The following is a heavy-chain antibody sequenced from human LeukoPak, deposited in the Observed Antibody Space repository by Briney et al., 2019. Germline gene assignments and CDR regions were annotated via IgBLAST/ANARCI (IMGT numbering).Heavy chain of an antibody. V-gene: IGHV4-30-4*01. J-gene: IGHJ3*02. CDR3: ARSSQGQYQLLYTAFDI. CDR2: IYYSGST. CDR1: GGSISSGDYY. Sequence: PSQTLSLTCTVSGGSISSGDYYWSWIRQPPGKGLEWIGYIYYSGSTYYNPSLKSRVTISVDTSKNQFSLKLSSVTAADTAVYYCARSSQGQYQLLYTAFDIWGQGTMVTVSS. D-gene: IGHD2-2*02.